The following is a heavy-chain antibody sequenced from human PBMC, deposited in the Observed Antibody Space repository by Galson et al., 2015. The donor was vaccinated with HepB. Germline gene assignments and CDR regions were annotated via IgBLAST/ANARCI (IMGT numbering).Heavy chain of an antibody. D-gene: IGHD3-10*01. V-gene: IGHV3-15*01. Sequence: SLRLSCAASGFTFSNTWLNWVRQVPGKGLEWVGRIRRRAAGGTTDFAAHVKGRFPISRDDSKHMLYQEMNSRKSEDTAVYYCATGRGISGPNNYCDDWGQGTLVTVSS. J-gene: IGHJ4*02. CDR2: IRRRAAGGTT. CDR1: GFTFSNTW. CDR3: ATGRGISGPNNYCDD.